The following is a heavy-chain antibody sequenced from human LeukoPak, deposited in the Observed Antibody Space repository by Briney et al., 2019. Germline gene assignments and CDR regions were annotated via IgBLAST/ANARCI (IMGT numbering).Heavy chain of an antibody. Sequence: SGTLSLTCAVSGGSISSGGYSWSWIRQPPGKGLEWIGYIYYSGSTYYNPSLKSRVTISVDTSKNQFSLKLSSVTAADTAVYYCARVFCSSTSCYRPYYFDYWGQGTLVTVSS. CDR2: IYYSGST. CDR1: GGSISSGGYS. D-gene: IGHD2-2*02. J-gene: IGHJ4*02. V-gene: IGHV4-30-4*07. CDR3: ARVFCSSTSCYRPYYFDY.